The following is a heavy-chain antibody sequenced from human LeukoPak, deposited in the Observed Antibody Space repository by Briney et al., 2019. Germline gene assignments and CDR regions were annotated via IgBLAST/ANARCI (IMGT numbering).Heavy chain of an antibody. CDR2: IKQDGNEK. Sequence: SGGSLRLSCAASGFTFSSYSMNWVRQAPGKGLEWVANIKQDGNEKYYVDSVKGRFTISRDNAKNSLYLQMNSLRAEDTAVYYCARVNYDFWSGYGPLPDYWGQGTLVTVSS. D-gene: IGHD3-3*01. V-gene: IGHV3-7*01. J-gene: IGHJ4*02. CDR3: ARVNYDFWSGYGPLPDY. CDR1: GFTFSSYS.